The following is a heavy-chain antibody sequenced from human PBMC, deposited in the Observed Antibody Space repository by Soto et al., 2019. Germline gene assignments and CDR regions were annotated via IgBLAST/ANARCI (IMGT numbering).Heavy chain of an antibody. CDR3: TTAEDIVVVPAAIGYYYYMDV. J-gene: IGHJ6*03. V-gene: IGHV3-15*01. D-gene: IGHD2-2*01. Sequence: GGSMRLSCAASGLTFSNAWMSWVRQATGKGLEWVGRIKSKTDGGTTDYAAPVKGRFTISRDDSKNTLYLQMNSLKTEDTAVYYCTTAEDIVVVPAAIGYYYYMDVWGKGTTVTVSS. CDR2: IKSKTDGGTT. CDR1: GLTFSNAW.